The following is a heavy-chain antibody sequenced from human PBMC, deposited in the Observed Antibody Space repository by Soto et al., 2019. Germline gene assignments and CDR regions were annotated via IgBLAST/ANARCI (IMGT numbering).Heavy chain of an antibody. CDR2: MNPNSGNT. CDR3: ARGSELFCSGYLSYYYYYMDG. J-gene: IGHJ6*03. V-gene: IGHV1-8*01. Sequence: RASVKVSCKASGYTFTSYDINWVRQATGQGLEWMGWMNPNSGNTGYAQKFQGRVTMTRNTSISTAYMELSSLRSEDTAVYYCARGSELFCSGYLSYYYYYMDGWGRGTTVTVSS. CDR1: GYTFTSYD. D-gene: IGHD3-3*01.